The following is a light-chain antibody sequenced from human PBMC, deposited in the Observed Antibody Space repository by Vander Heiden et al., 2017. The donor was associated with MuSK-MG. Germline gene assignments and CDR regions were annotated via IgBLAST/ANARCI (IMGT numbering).Light chain of an antibody. V-gene: IGKV1-8*01. CDR3: LQDDSYPLT. CDR2: A. J-gene: IGKJ4*01. CDR1: QGISSE. Sequence: AIRMTQSPSSFSASTGDRVTITCRASQGISSEGAWYQQKPGKAPKLRIYAASRFSGSGSGTDFTLTISCLQSEDFATYYCLQDDSYPLTFGAGTKVEIK.